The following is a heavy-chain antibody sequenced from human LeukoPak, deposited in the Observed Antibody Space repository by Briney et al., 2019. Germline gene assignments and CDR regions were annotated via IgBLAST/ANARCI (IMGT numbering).Heavy chain of an antibody. V-gene: IGHV1-2*02. CDR2: INPNSGGT. CDR1: GYTFTGYY. CDR3: ASPPDGDPRPDRYYYMDV. J-gene: IGHJ6*03. Sequence: ASVKVSCKASGYTFTGYYMHWVRQAPGQGLEWMGWINPNSGGTNYAQKFQGRVTMTRDTSISTAYMELSRLRSEDTAVYYCASPPDGDPRPDRYYYMDVWGKGTTVTVSS. D-gene: IGHD3-10*01.